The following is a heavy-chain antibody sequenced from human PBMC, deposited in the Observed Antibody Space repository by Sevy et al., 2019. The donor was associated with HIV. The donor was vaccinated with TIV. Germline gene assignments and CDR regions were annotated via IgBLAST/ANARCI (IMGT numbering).Heavy chain of an antibody. Sequence: SETLSLTCTVSGGSISSSSYYWGWIRQPPGKGLEWIGSIYYSGSTYYNPSLKSRVTISVDTSKNQFSLKLSSVTAADTAVYYCARLPERYYYVDYWGQGTLVTVSS. CDR1: GGSISSSSYY. CDR2: IYYSGST. CDR3: ARLPERYYYVDY. V-gene: IGHV4-39*01. J-gene: IGHJ4*02. D-gene: IGHD3-10*01.